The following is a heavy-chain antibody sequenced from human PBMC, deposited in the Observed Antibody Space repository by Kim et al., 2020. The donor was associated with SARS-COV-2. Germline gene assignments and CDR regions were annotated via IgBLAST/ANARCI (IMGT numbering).Heavy chain of an antibody. CDR2: IIPIFGTA. CDR1: GGTFNNYA. J-gene: IGHJ6*02. CDR3: AREGSSSLSVDYFYGMDV. D-gene: IGHD2-2*01. Sequence: SVKVSCKASGGTFNNYAISWVRQAPGQGLEWMGGIIPIFGTASYAQKFQGRVTITAHESTTTAYMELSSLRSEDTAVYYCAREGSSSLSVDYFYGMDVWGQGTTVTVSS. V-gene: IGHV1-69*13.